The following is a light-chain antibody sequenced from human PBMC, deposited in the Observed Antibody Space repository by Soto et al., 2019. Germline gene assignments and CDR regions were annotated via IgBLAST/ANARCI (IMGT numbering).Light chain of an antibody. CDR3: QQRSNRPPIT. Sequence: EIVLTQSPATLSLSPGERATLSCRASQSVSSYLAWYQQKPGQAPRLLIYDASNRATGIPARFSGSGSGTDFTLTISSLEPEVFAVYYCQQRSNRPPITFGQGTRLEIK. V-gene: IGKV3-11*01. CDR2: DAS. CDR1: QSVSSY. J-gene: IGKJ5*01.